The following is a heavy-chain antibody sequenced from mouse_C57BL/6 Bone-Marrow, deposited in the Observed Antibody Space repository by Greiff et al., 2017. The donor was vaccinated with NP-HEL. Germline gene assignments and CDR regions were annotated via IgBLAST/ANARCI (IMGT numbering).Heavy chain of an antibody. CDR1: GYSITSGYY. J-gene: IGHJ1*03. CDR3: ARSGGLLRGNCED. D-gene: IGHD1-1*01. Sequence: EVQLVESGPGLVKPSQSLSLTCSFTGYSITSGYYWNWIRQIPGNKLAWMAYISYDGSNNYNSSLKTRISITRDSSTTQFFLKLNSVNTEDTATYYCARSGGLLRGNCEDWGKGTTVTVSS. CDR2: ISYDGSN. V-gene: IGHV3-6*01.